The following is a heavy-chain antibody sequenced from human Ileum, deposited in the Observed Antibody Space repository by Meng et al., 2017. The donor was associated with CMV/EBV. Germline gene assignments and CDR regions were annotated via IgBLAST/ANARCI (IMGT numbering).Heavy chain of an antibody. D-gene: IGHD1-26*01. CDR3: ARGRDFWWEMDY. Sequence: QGQLSQWGAGLMKHSVAPSFICAVYCGSFNDFCWGWIRQPPGKGLEWIGESSHSGNNKYNPSLKSRVTISIDASKNQFSLNMRSVTAADTAVYYCARGRDFWWEMDYTGQGPLVTVSS. CDR1: CGSFNDFC. J-gene: IGHJ4*02. CDR2: SSHSGNN. V-gene: IGHV4-34*01.